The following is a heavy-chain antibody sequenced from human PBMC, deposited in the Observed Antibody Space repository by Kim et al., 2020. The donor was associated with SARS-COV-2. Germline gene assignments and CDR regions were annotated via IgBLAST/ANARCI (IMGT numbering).Heavy chain of an antibody. Sequence: GGSLRLSCVASGFTFRSYSMNWVLQAPGKGLEWVSSISSRSSYIYYADSVRGRFTISRDNAKNSLYLHMNSLRAEDTAVYYCTWGWGSTYCSGGDCSGPKEFDAFVIWGRGTTVAV. CDR3: TWGWGSTYCSGGDCSGPKEFDAFVI. CDR1: GFTFRSYS. D-gene: IGHD2-15*01. CDR2: ISSRSSYI. J-gene: IGHJ3*02. V-gene: IGHV3-21*01.